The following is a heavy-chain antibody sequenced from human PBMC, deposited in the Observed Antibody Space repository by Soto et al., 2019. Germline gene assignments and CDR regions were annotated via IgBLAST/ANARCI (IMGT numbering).Heavy chain of an antibody. CDR3: ARGAFFVSPCTGFDY. CDR1: GDSVSSNSVV. D-gene: IGHD2-8*01. CDR2: TYYRSKWFY. Sequence: PSQTLSLTCAISGDSVSSNSVVWNWIRQSPSRGLEWLGRTYYRSKWFYEYAESVRSRIAINPDTSKNQFSLQLNSVTPEDTAVYYCARGAFFVSPCTGFDYWGQGTPVTVSS. V-gene: IGHV6-1*01. J-gene: IGHJ4*02.